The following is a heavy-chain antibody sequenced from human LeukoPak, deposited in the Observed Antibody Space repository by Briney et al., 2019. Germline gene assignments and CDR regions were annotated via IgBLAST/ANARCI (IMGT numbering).Heavy chain of an antibody. CDR3: ASGSYYFDY. CDR1: GGSISSYY. D-gene: IGHD1-26*01. J-gene: IGHJ4*02. V-gene: IGHV4-59*01. Sequence: SETLSLTCTVSGGSISSYYWSWIRQPPGKGLEWIGYVYYSGSTNYNPSLQSRVTISVDTSKNQFSLKLSFVTAADTAVYYCASGSYYFDYWGQGTLVTVSS. CDR2: VYYSGST.